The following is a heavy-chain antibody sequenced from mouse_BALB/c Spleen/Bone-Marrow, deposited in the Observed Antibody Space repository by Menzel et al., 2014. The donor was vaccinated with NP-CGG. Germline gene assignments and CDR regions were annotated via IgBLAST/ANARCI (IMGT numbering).Heavy chain of an antibody. CDR1: GISITTGNYR. J-gene: IGHJ2*01. CDR2: IYYSGTI. Sequence: DVHLVESGPGLVKPSQTVSLTCTVTGISITTGNYRWSWIRQFPGNKLEWIGYIYYSGTITYNPSLTSRTTITRDTSXNQFFLEMNSLTAEDTATYYCARGAMITTGYFDYWGQGTTLTVSS. V-gene: IGHV3-5*02. D-gene: IGHD2-4*01. CDR3: ARGAMITTGYFDY.